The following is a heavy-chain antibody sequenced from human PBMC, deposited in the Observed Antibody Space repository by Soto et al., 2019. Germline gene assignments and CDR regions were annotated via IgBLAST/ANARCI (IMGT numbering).Heavy chain of an antibody. CDR3: AKVYGLGSYYNPLGAFDI. V-gene: IGHV3-23*01. CDR1: GFTFSSYA. Sequence: PGGSLRLSCAASGFTFSSYAMSWVRQAPGKGLEWVSAISGSGGSTYYADSVKGRFTISRDNSKNTLYLQMNSLRAEDTAVYYCAKVYGLGSYYNPLGAFDIWGQGTMVTVSS. J-gene: IGHJ3*02. CDR2: ISGSGGST. D-gene: IGHD3-10*01.